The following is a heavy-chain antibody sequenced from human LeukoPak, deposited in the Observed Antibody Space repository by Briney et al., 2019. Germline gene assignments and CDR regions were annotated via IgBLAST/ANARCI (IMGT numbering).Heavy chain of an antibody. CDR2: ISSSSSYI. J-gene: IGHJ6*01. D-gene: IGHD1-26*01. CDR3: AKMKGHPLPKYYMDV. Sequence: GGSLRLSCAASGFTFSSYSMNWVRQAPGKGLEWVSSISSSSSYIYYADSVKGRFTISRDNSKNTLYLEMNSLRAEDTAIYYCAKMKGHPLPKYYMDVWGQGTTVTVSS. V-gene: IGHV3-21*04. CDR1: GFTFSSYS.